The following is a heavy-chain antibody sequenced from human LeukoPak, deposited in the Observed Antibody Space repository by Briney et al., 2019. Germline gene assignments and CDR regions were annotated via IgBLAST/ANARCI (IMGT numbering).Heavy chain of an antibody. Sequence: SETLSLTCAVYGGSFSGYYWSWIRQPPGKGLEWIGEINHSGSTNYNPSLKSRVTISVDTSKNQFSLKLSSVTAADTAVYYCARALMVDWYFDLWGRGTLVTVSS. V-gene: IGHV4-34*01. CDR3: ARALMVDWYFDL. CDR2: INHSGST. CDR1: GGSFSGYY. D-gene: IGHD2-8*01. J-gene: IGHJ2*01.